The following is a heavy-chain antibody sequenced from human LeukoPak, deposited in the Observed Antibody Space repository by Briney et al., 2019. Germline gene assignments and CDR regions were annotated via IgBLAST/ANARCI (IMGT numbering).Heavy chain of an antibody. CDR1: GYTFTGYY. D-gene: IGHD3-3*01. CDR2: ISAYNGNT. V-gene: IGHV1-18*04. Sequence: ASVKVPCKASGYTFTGYYMHWVRQAPGQGLEWMGWISAYNGNTNYAQKLQGRVTMTTDTSTSTAYMELRSLRSDDTAVYYCARDSDYDFWSGYYPPQYFDYWGQGTLVTVSS. CDR3: ARDSDYDFWSGYYPPQYFDY. J-gene: IGHJ4*02.